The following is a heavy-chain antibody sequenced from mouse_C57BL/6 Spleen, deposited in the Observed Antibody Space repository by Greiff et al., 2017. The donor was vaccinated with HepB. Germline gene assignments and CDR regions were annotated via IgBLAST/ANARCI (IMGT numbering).Heavy chain of an antibody. CDR2: ISDGGSYT. J-gene: IGHJ4*01. D-gene: IGHD3-3*01. CDR1: GFTFSSYA. V-gene: IGHV5-4*01. Sequence: EVQLVESGGGLVKPGGSLKLSCAASGFTFSSYAMSWVRQTPETRLEWVATISDGGSYTYYPDNVKGRFTISRDNAKNNLYLQMSHLKSEDTAMYYCARGGTGAMDYWGQGTSVTVSS. CDR3: ARGGTGAMDY.